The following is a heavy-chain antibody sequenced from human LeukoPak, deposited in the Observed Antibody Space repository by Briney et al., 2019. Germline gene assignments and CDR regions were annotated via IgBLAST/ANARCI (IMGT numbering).Heavy chain of an antibody. D-gene: IGHD3-10*01. J-gene: IGHJ4*02. CDR1: GFTFSKAW. Sequence: PRGSLRLSRAASGFTFSKAWMTWVRQAPGKGLEWVAVIWYDGSNKYYADSVKGRFTISRDNSKSTLSLQMNSLRAEDTAVYYCARVLRGFGALDYWGQGTLVTVSS. CDR3: ARVLRGFGALDY. CDR2: IWYDGSNK. V-gene: IGHV3-33*07.